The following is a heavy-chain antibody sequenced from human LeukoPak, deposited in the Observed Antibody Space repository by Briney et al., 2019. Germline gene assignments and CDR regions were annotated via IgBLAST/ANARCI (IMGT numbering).Heavy chain of an antibody. CDR1: GFTFSSYG. Sequence: PGGSLRLSCAASGFTFSSYGMHWVRQAPGKGLEWVAVIWYDGSSKYYAGSVKGRFTISRDNSKNTLYLQMNSLRAEDTAVYYCARDIVVVPAAMAPYNWFDPWGQGTLVTVSS. CDR2: IWYDGSSK. J-gene: IGHJ5*02. CDR3: ARDIVVVPAAMAPYNWFDP. D-gene: IGHD2-2*01. V-gene: IGHV3-33*01.